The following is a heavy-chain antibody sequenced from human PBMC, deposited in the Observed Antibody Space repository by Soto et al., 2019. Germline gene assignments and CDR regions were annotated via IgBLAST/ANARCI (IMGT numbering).Heavy chain of an antibody. D-gene: IGHD6-19*01. CDR2: ITSDTKTI. Sequence: VQLVESGGDVVQRGGSLRLSCVASGFTFSVYSMNWVRQAPGKGLEWFSYITSDTKTIKYADSVKGRFTISRDNAKNSVYLQMNSLRDEDTAVYYCARSVEGHFDYWGQGTVVTVSS. V-gene: IGHV3-48*02. J-gene: IGHJ4*02. CDR1: GFTFSVYS. CDR3: ARSVEGHFDY.